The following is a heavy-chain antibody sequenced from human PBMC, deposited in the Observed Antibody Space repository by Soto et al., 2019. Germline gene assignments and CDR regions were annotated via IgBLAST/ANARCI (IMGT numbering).Heavy chain of an antibody. J-gene: IGHJ6*03. CDR2: INPNSGVT. CDR3: ARESGGATATLDYYYFYMDV. V-gene: IGHV1-2*04. D-gene: IGHD5-12*01. Sequence: QVQLVQSGAEVTKPGASVTVSCRSPGDTFTDYYIHWVRQAPGQGLEWMGWINPNSGVTKYAQKFQGWVSMTRDTSIRTVYMQLSRLRSDDTAVYYCARESGGATATLDYYYFYMDVWGTGTTVTVSS. CDR1: GDTFTDYY.